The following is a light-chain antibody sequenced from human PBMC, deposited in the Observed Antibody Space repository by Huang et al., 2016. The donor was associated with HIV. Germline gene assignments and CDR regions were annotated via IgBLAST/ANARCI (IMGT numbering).Light chain of an antibody. CDR3: MQALQTPWT. Sequence: DIVMTQSPLSLPVTPGEPASISCRSSQSLMHNNGYNYLDWYQQKPGQSPQLLIFLGSNRASGVPDRFSGSGSGTDFTLRISRVEAEDVGVYYCMQALQTPWTFGQGTKVEIK. CDR1: QSLMHNNGYNY. V-gene: IGKV2-28*01. CDR2: LGS. J-gene: IGKJ1*01.